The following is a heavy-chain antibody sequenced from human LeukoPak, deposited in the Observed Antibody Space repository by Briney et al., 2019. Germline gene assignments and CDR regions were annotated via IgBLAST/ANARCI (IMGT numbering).Heavy chain of an antibody. CDR2: ISGSGGST. V-gene: IGHV3-23*01. CDR3: AKARGDYDILTGYYGGGYYFDY. D-gene: IGHD3-9*01. Sequence: PGESLRLSCAASGFTFSSYAMNWVRQAPGKGLEWVSAISGSGGSTYYADSVKGRFTISRDNSKNTLYLQMNSLRAEDTAVYYCAKARGDYDILTGYYGGGYYFDYWGQGTLVTVSS. J-gene: IGHJ4*02. CDR1: GFTFSSYA.